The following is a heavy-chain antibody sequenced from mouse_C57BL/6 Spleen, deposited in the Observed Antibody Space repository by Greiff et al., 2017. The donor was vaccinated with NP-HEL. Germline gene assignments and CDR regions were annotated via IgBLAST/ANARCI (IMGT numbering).Heavy chain of an antibody. Sequence: VQRVESGAELMKPGASVKLSCKATGYTFTGYWIEWVKQRPGHGLEWIGEILPGSGSTNYNEKFKGKATFTADTSSNTAYMQLSSLTTEDSASYYCARSGITTVVTRGYFDGWGTGTTVTVAS. CDR1: GYTFTGYW. J-gene: IGHJ1*03. CDR2: ILPGSGST. V-gene: IGHV1-9*01. D-gene: IGHD1-1*01. CDR3: ARSGITTVVTRGYFDG.